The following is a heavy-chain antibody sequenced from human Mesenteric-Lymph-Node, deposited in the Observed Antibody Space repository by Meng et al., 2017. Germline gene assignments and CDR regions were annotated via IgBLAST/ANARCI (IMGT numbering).Heavy chain of an antibody. CDR1: GYTFTSYD. CDR2: MNPNSGNT. CDR3: ARDLSPFGGVFDP. V-gene: IGHV1-8*02. Sequence: ASVKVSCKASGYTFTSYDINWVRQATGQGLEWMGWMNPNSGNTGYAQKFQGRVTMTTDTSTSTAYMELRSLRSDDTAVYYCARDLSPFGGVFDPWGQGTLVTVSS. D-gene: IGHD3-10*01. J-gene: IGHJ5*02.